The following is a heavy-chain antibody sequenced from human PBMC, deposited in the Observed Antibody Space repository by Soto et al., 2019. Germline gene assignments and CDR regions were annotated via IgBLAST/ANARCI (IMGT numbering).Heavy chain of an antibody. J-gene: IGHJ5*02. D-gene: IGHD3-22*01. CDR3: ARWYYYDSSAPQGFP. CDR1: GYTFINYD. CDR2: ISTFNGNT. Sequence: QVQLVQSGAEVKKPGASVKVSCKASGYTFINYDINWVRQAPGQGLEWMGWISTFNGNTKYAEKLQGRVTMTTDTPTGTAYMELRSLRSDDTAAYYCARWYYYDSSAPQGFPWGQGTLVTVSS. V-gene: IGHV1-18*01.